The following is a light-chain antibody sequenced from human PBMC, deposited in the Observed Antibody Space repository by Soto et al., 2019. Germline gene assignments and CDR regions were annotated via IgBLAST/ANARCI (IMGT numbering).Light chain of an antibody. CDR2: AAS. Sequence: DIQMTQSPSTLSGSVGDRVTITSRASQTISSWLAWYQQKPGKAPKLLIYAASSLQSGVPSRFSGSGSGTDFTLTISSLQPEDFATYYCQQSYSTHTWTFGQGTKVDIK. J-gene: IGKJ1*01. CDR1: QTISSW. V-gene: IGKV1-39*01. CDR3: QQSYSTHTWT.